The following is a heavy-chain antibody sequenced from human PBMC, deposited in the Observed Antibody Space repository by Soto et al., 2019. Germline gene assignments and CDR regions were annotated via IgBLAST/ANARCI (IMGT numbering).Heavy chain of an antibody. CDR2: IIPIFGTA. Sequence: ASVKVSCKASVGTFSSYAISWVRLDPGQGLEWMGGIIPIFGTANYAQKFQGRVTITADESTSTAYMELSSLRSEDTAVYYCARDGTPYSNYGVYYYYGMDVWGQGTTVTVS. V-gene: IGHV1-69*01. CDR1: VGTFSSYA. D-gene: IGHD4-4*01. J-gene: IGHJ6*02. CDR3: ARDGTPYSNYGVYYYYGMDV.